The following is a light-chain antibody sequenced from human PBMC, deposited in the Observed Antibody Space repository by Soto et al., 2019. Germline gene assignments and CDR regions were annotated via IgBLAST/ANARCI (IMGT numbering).Light chain of an antibody. CDR3: QQYLHTPRT. Sequence: DIQMTQSPSTLPASVVDRVTITFRASQSISNWLAWYQQKPGTAPKVLIYHASNLQSGVPSRFSGSGSGTEFTLTISSLQAEDVAVYYCQQYLHTPRTFGQGTKVDIK. CDR2: HAS. J-gene: IGKJ1*01. CDR1: QSISNW. V-gene: IGKV1-5*01.